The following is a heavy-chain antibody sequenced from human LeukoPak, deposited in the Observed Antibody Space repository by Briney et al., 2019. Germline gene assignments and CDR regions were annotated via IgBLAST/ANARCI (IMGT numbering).Heavy chain of an antibody. J-gene: IGHJ4*02. CDR3: ARQATFGYAYAYYFDL. Sequence: SETLSLTCTVSSDSISSTYYYWGWIRQSPDKGLEWIGTFHYSGSNYYNPSLKSRITLSVDTSKNQFSLSLISVTAADTAVYFSARQATFGYAYAYYFDLWGQGTLVTVSS. CDR2: FHYSGSN. V-gene: IGHV4-39*01. CDR1: SDSISSTYYY. D-gene: IGHD3-16*01.